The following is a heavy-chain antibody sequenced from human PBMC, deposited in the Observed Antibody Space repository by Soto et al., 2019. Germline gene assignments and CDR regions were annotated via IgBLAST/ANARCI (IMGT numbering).Heavy chain of an antibody. CDR2: IYHSGTT. J-gene: IGHJ4*02. D-gene: IGHD3-16*01. V-gene: IGHV4-31*03. Sequence: QVQLQESGPGLVKPSEILSLTCSVSGASFSRGDYYWSWIRQHPGKGLEWIGYIYHSGTTSYNPSLKSRVLISLDTSKNQLSLKLRSVTAADTAVYYCAREGALGNFEYWGQGTLVTVSS. CDR1: GASFSRGDYY. CDR3: AREGALGNFEY.